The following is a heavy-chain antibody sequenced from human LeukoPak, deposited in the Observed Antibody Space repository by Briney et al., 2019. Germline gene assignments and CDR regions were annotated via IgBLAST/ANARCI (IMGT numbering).Heavy chain of an antibody. V-gene: IGHV3-53*01. CDR2: IYSDGSA. J-gene: IGHJ5*02. Sequence: PGGSLRLSCAASGFTFSDNRMSWVRQAPGKGLEWVSVIYSDGSAYYADSVKGRFTISRDNSKGTLYLQMNSLRADDTAVYYCVRDLTWGQGTLVTVST. CDR1: GFTFSDNR. CDR3: VRDLT.